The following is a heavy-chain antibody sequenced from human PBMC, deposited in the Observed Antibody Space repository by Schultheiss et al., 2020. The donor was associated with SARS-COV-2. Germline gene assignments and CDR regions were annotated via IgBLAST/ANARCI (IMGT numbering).Heavy chain of an antibody. V-gene: IGHV6-1*01. Sequence: SQTLSLTCAISGDSVSSNSAAWNWIRQSPSRGLEWLGRTYYRSKWYNDYAVSVKSRITINPDTSKNQFSLKLSSVTAADTAVYYCARSYGDYFIGVYWFDPWGQGTLVTVSS. CDR2: TYYRSKWYN. D-gene: IGHD4-17*01. CDR1: GDSVSSNSAA. CDR3: ARSYGDYFIGVYWFDP. J-gene: IGHJ5*02.